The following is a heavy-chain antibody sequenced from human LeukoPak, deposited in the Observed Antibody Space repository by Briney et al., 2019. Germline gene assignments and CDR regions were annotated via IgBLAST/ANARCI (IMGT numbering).Heavy chain of an antibody. D-gene: IGHD1-26*01. CDR2: ISYDGSNK. Sequence: GGSLRLSCAASGFTFSSYGMHWVRQAPGKGLEWVADISYDGSNKNYADSVKGRVTMSRDIARKSLYLQMNSLRDEDTAVYYCARGGGRSYSDAFDIWGQGTVVTVSS. CDR3: ARGGGRSYSDAFDI. V-gene: IGHV3-30*03. J-gene: IGHJ3*02. CDR1: GFTFSSYG.